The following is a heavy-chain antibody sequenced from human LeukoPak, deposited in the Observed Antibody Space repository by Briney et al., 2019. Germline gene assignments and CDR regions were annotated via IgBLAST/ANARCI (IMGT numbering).Heavy chain of an antibody. CDR2: IFSSGST. Sequence: SETLSVTCSVSNGSITISNHYWNWSRQPPGKGLEWIGYIFSSGSTHYNPSLKSRVTISLDTSRNQLSLRLISLPPADTAVYYCARAPFEPTRRAFDIWGQGTIVTVSS. CDR1: NGSITISNHY. D-gene: IGHD1-14*01. J-gene: IGHJ3*02. V-gene: IGHV4-59*11. CDR3: ARAPFEPTRRAFDI.